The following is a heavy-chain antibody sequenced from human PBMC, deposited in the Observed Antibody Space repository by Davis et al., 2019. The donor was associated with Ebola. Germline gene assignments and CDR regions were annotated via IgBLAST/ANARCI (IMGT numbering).Heavy chain of an antibody. CDR2: IYYSGST. J-gene: IGHJ6*02. D-gene: IGHD3-9*01. V-gene: IGHV4-4*02. CDR1: GASISSTNW. CDR3: ARVTPLDLNYYYYGMDV. Sequence: MPSETLSLTCAVSGASISSTNWWSWVRQSPGKGLEWIGSIYYSGSTYYNPSLKSRVTISVDTSKNQFSLKLSSVTAADTAVYYCARVTPLDLNYYYYGMDVWGQGTTVTVSS.